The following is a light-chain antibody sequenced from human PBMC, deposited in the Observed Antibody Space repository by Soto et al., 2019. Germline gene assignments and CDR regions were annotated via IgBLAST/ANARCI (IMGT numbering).Light chain of an antibody. Sequence: QSALTQPASASGSPGQSITISCTGTSSDVGGYNYVSWYLQHPGKAPKLMIYEVSNRPSGVSNRFSGSKSGNAASLTISGLQAEDEADYYCTSYTSNSTVVFGGGTKVTVL. CDR2: EVS. J-gene: IGLJ2*01. CDR1: SSDVGGYNY. V-gene: IGLV2-14*01. CDR3: TSYTSNSTVV.